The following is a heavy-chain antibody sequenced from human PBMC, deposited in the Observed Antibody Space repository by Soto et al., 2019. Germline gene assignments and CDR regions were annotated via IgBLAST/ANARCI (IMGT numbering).Heavy chain of an antibody. Sequence: GGSLRLSCAASGFTFSSYAMHWVRQAPGKGLEWVAVISYDGSNKYYADSVKGRFTISRDNSKNTLYLQMNSLRAEDTAVYYCARAQVRGVIELDYWGQGSLVSVXS. CDR1: GFTFSSYA. CDR3: ARAQVRGVIELDY. D-gene: IGHD3-10*01. CDR2: ISYDGSNK. J-gene: IGHJ4*02. V-gene: IGHV3-30-3*01.